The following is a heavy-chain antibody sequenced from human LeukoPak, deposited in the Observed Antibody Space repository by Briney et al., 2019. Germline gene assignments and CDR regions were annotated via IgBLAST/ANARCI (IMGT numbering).Heavy chain of an antibody. J-gene: IGHJ4*02. V-gene: IGHV1-2*02. CDR3: ARDTALAPKDGKFDY. CDR1: GYTFTDNY. Sequence: ASVSASCKASGYTFTDNYIHWVRQAPGQGLEWMGWINSKRGGTKYAQKFQGRVTMTRDTSISTAYMELSRLRYDDTVMYYCARDTALAPKDGKFDYWGQGTLVTVSS. D-gene: IGHD3-3*02. CDR2: INSKRGGT.